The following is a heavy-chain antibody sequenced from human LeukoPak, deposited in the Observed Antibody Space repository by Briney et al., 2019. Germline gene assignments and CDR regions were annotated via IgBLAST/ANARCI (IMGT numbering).Heavy chain of an antibody. Sequence: GGSLRLSCAASGFTFSSYAMSWVRQAPGKGLEWVSAISGSGGSTYYADSVKGRFTISRDNSKSTLYIQMNSLRAEDTAVYYCARAKPKNMVRGLIMRRESRYYFDYWGQGTLVTVSS. CDR2: ISGSGGST. J-gene: IGHJ4*02. D-gene: IGHD3-10*01. CDR1: GFTFSSYA. V-gene: IGHV3-23*01. CDR3: ARAKPKNMVRGLIMRRESRYYFDY.